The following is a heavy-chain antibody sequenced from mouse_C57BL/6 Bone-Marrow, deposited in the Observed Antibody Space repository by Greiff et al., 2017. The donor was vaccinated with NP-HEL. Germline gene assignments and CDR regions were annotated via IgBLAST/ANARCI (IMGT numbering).Heavy chain of an antibody. CDR3: TGALNYYGSSYVGYFDY. CDR2: IRLKSDNYAT. CDR1: GFTFSNYW. J-gene: IGHJ2*01. V-gene: IGHV6-3*01. Sequence: EVTVEESGGGLVQPGGSMKLSCVASGFTFSNYWMNWVRQSPEKGLEWVAQIRLKSDNYATHYAASVKGRFTISRDDSKSSVYLQMNNLRAEDTGIYYCTGALNYYGSSYVGYFDYWGQGTTRTVSS. D-gene: IGHD1-1*01.